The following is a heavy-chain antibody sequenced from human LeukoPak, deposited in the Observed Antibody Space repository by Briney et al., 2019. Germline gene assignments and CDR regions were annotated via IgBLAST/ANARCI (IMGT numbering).Heavy chain of an antibody. J-gene: IGHJ1*01. CDR1: GGSIGDYY. CDR3: ARSGTEYLLFDAAEYFQH. CDR2: IYYSGST. Sequence: SETLSLTCTVSGGSIGDYYWSWIRQPPGKGLEWIGYIYYSGSTNYNPSLKSRVTISVDTSKNQFSLKLSSVTAADTAVYYCARSGTEYLLFDAAEYFQHWGQGTLVTVSS. V-gene: IGHV4-59*01. D-gene: IGHD3-10*01.